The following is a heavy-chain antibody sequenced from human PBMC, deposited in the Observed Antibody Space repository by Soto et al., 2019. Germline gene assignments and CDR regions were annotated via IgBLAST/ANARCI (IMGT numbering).Heavy chain of an antibody. CDR2: INPNSGGT. Sequence: GASVKVSCKASGYTFTGYYMHWVRQAPGQGLEWMGWINPNSGGTNYAQKFQGWVTMTRDTSISTAYMELSRLRSDDTAVYYCARDLDSVAGLDYWGQGTLVTVSS. J-gene: IGHJ4*02. CDR1: GYTFTGYY. V-gene: IGHV1-2*04. D-gene: IGHD6-19*01. CDR3: ARDLDSVAGLDY.